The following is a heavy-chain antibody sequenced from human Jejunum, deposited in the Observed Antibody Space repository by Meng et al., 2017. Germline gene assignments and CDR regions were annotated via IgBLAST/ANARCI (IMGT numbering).Heavy chain of an antibody. CDR2: LTRGGTT. CDR3: ARAIRERYFDS. J-gene: IGHJ4*02. D-gene: IGHD1-14*01. CDR1: GGSISGYF. V-gene: IGHV4-34*01. Sequence: QVQLQEWGAGLLKPSEPRSLTCAGYGGSISGYFWSWIRQAPGEGLEWVGELTRGGTTNYNPSLSSRITISIDTSNNQFSLEVAFLTAADTAVYYCARAIRERYFDSWGQGTLVTVSS.